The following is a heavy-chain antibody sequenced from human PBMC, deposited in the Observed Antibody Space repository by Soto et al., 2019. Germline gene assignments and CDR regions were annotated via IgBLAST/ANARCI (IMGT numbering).Heavy chain of an antibody. CDR2: ISDYNGNT. Sequence: VQLVQSGAEVKKPGASVKVSCKTSGYTFNNYGISWVRQAPGQGLEWMGWISDYNGNTNYPQKFQGRVTMTTDTSTKTVYMVLTSLRSDDTAVYYCARDGYYDSGSYGMDVWGRGTTVTVSS. D-gene: IGHD3-10*01. CDR1: GYTFNNYG. CDR3: ARDGYYDSGSYGMDV. J-gene: IGHJ6*02. V-gene: IGHV1-18*01.